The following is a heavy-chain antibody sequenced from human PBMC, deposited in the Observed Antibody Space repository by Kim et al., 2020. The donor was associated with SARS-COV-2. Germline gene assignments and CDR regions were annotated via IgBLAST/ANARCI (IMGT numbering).Heavy chain of an antibody. D-gene: IGHD3-10*01. V-gene: IGHV3-23*01. CDR2: ISGSGDST. Sequence: GGSLRLSCAASGFTFSSYAISWVRQAPGKGLEWVSSISGSGDSTNYADSGKGRFTISRDNSKNTLYLQMNCARTEDTAVYYCAKDRTYYSGSYYYDYWGQGTLVTVSS. J-gene: IGHJ4*02. CDR3: AKDRTYYSGSYYYDY. CDR1: GFTFSSYA.